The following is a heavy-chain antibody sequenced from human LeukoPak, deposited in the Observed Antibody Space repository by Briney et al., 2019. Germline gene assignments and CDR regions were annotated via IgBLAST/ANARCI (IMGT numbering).Heavy chain of an antibody. Sequence: SETLSLTCAVYGGSFRGYYWSWLRQPPGKGLEWIGEINHSGSTNYNPSLKGRVTISLDTSGNQFSLKLSSVTAADTAVYYCASGYCGGACQLGGVDMWGQGTMVTVSS. D-gene: IGHD2-21*02. J-gene: IGHJ3*02. CDR3: ASGYCGGACQLGGVDM. CDR1: GGSFRGYY. CDR2: INHSGST. V-gene: IGHV4-34*01.